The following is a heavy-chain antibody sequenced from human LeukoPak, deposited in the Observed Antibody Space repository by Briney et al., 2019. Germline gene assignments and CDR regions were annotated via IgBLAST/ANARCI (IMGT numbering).Heavy chain of an antibody. D-gene: IGHD3-22*01. V-gene: IGHV3-30*02. CDR1: GFTFSSYG. Sequence: GGSMRLSCAASGFTFSSYGIHWVRQAPGKGLEWVAFIRYDGSNKYYADSVKGRFTISRDNSKNTLYLQMNSLRAEDTAVYYCAKDSDSSGYYLDAFDIWGQGTMVTVSS. CDR3: AKDSDSSGYYLDAFDI. J-gene: IGHJ3*02. CDR2: IRYDGSNK.